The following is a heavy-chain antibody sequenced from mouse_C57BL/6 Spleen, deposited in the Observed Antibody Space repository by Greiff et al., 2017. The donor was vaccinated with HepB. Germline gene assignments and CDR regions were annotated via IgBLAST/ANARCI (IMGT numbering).Heavy chain of an antibody. D-gene: IGHD1-1*01. CDR3: ARIKKIVATNFDY. CDR1: GYTFTSYW. J-gene: IGHJ2*01. Sequence: VQLQQSGAELVKAGASVKMSCKASGYTFTSYWMHWVKQRLGQGLEWFAETNPTNGRTYYNEKFKSKATLTVDKSSSTAYMLLSGPTFEDSAVDYCARIKKIVATNFDYWCQGTTLTVSA. V-gene: IGHV1S81*02. CDR2: TNPTNGRT.